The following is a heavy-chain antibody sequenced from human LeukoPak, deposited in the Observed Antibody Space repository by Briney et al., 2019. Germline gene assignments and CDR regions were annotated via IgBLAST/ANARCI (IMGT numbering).Heavy chain of an antibody. D-gene: IGHD6-19*01. V-gene: IGHV3-74*01. Sequence: GGSLRLSCAASGFTFNRDWVHWVRQAPGKGLVWVSHINGDGSSTTYADSVKGRFTISRDNAKNTLYLQMNSLRAEDTAVYYCARDAQWAFDFWGQGTMVTVSS. CDR3: ARDAQWAFDF. J-gene: IGHJ3*01. CDR1: GFTFNRDW. CDR2: INGDGSST.